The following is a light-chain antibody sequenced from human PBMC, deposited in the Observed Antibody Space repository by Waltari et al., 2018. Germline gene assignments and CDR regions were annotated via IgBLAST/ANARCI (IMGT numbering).Light chain of an antibody. CDR3: YSADSTGLRV. CDR1: ELPRKY. V-gene: IGLV3-10*01. J-gene: IGLJ1*01. Sequence: YELTQPPSVSVSPGQTARITCSGHELPRKYAYWFQQKSGQAPRLVIYEDTKRPSGIPERFSGSSSGTVATLTITGAQVDDEADYYCYSADSTGLRVFGGGTTVVVL. CDR2: EDT.